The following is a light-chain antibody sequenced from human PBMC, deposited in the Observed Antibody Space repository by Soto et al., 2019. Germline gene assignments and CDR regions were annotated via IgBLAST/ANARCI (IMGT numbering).Light chain of an antibody. CDR1: RNDVGGYNY. V-gene: IGLV2-14*01. CDR3: SSYTSSSTLDYV. CDR2: DVS. J-gene: IGLJ1*01. Sequence: QSVLTQPASVSGSPGQPITISCTGTRNDVGGYNYVSWYQQHPGKAPKLMIYDVSNRPPGVSNRFSGSKSGNTASLTISGLLAEDEADYYCSSYTSSSTLDYVFGTGTKVTVL.